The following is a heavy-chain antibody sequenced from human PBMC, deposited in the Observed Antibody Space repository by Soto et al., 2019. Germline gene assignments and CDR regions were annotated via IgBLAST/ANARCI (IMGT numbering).Heavy chain of an antibody. J-gene: IGHJ6*02. Sequence: GGSLRLSCAASGFTFSSYGMSWVRQSPGKGLEWVSAISGSGGSTYYADSVKGRFTISRDNSKNTLYLQMNSLRAEDTAVYYCAKDFPPSYYGMDVWGQGTTVTVSS. CDR3: AKDFPPSYYGMDV. CDR1: GFTFSSYG. CDR2: ISGSGGST. V-gene: IGHV3-23*01.